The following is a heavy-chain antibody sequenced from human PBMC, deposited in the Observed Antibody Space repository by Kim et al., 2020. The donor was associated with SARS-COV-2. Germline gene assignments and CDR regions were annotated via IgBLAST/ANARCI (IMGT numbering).Heavy chain of an antibody. J-gene: IGHJ4*02. CDR3: AKDVDDYGDHIDY. V-gene: IGHV3-30*02. D-gene: IGHD4-17*01. Sequence: ADSVKGRFTISRDNSKNTLYLQMNSLRAEDTAVYYCAKDVDDYGDHIDYWGQGTLVTVSS.